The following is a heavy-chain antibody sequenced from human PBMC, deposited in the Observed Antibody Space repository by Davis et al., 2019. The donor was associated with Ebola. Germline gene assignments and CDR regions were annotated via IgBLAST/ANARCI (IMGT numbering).Heavy chain of an antibody. J-gene: IGHJ4*02. D-gene: IGHD4-17*01. Sequence: MPSETLSLTCAVSGGSISSAAYSWTWIRQPPGKGLEWIGYIYPSGITYYNSSLESRVSISIDNSNNQFSLRLTSVTAADTAVYYCARNYGDWGQGTLVTVSS. V-gene: IGHV4-30-2*01. CDR1: GGSISSAAYS. CDR3: ARNYGD. CDR2: IYPSGIT.